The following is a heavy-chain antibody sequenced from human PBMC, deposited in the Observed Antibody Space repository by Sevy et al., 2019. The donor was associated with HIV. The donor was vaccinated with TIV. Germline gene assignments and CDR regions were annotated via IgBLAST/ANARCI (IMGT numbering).Heavy chain of an antibody. J-gene: IGHJ4*02. D-gene: IGHD3-22*01. Sequence: SETLSLTCTVSGGSVSGYFWSWIRQPPGRGLEWIGNIHHSGTTKYNPSLKSRLTISVDTSKNQFSLILTSATAADTAVYYCRIVDSSGHSDYWGQGTPVTVSS. V-gene: IGHV4-59*02. CDR3: RIVDSSGHSDY. CDR2: IHHSGTT. CDR1: GGSVSGYF.